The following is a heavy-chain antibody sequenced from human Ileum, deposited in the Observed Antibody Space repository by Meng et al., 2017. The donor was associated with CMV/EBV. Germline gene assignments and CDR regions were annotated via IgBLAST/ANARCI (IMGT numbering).Heavy chain of an antibody. CDR1: ISSGDYS. Sequence: ISSGDYSWSWIRQPPGKGLEWIGFIKYSGRTYYNPSLTSRVTITLDTSENHFSLRLSSVTAADTAVYYCARTQDCSTTSCYTGFDPWGQGTLVTVSS. D-gene: IGHD2-2*01. J-gene: IGHJ5*02. CDR3: ARTQDCSTTSCYTGFDP. V-gene: IGHV4-30-4*08. CDR2: IKYSGRT.